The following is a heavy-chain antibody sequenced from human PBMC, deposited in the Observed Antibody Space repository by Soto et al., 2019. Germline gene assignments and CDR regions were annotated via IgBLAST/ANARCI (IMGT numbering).Heavy chain of an antibody. D-gene: IGHD3-10*01. CDR1: GYTFTSYG. CDR3: ARDLKSPQLLWVGELTERGLVAFDI. J-gene: IGHJ3*02. V-gene: IGHV1-18*01. Sequence: QVQLVQSGAEVKKPGASVKVSCKASGYTFTSYGISWVRQAPGQGLEWMGWISAYNGNTNYAQKHQGRVTMTTDTTTSTAHMELRILRSDDTAVDYCARDLKSPQLLWVGELTERGLVAFDIGGQGTMVTVSS. CDR2: ISAYNGNT.